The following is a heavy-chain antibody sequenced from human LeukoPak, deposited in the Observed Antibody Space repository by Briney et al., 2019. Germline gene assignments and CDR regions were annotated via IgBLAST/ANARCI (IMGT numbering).Heavy chain of an antibody. V-gene: IGHV3-23*01. CDR1: GFTFSSHA. Sequence: GGSLRLSCAVSGFTFSSHAMTWVRQAPGKGLEWVSGISISGDVTYYADSVQGRFIISRDNSKNTVYLQMYSLRVDDTAVYYCANEEVPNDYWGQGTLVTVSS. CDR2: ISISGDVT. D-gene: IGHD4/OR15-4a*01. CDR3: ANEEVPNDY. J-gene: IGHJ4*02.